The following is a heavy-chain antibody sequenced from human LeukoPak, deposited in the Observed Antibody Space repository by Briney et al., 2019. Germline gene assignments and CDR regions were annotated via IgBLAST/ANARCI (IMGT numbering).Heavy chain of an antibody. J-gene: IGHJ3*02. V-gene: IGHV4-34*01. D-gene: IGHD3-3*01. CDR3: ARLLRFLEWYGGDAFDI. Sequence: SETLSLTCAVYGGSFSGYYWSWIRQPPGKGLEWIGEINHSGSTNYNPSLKSRVTISVDTSKNQFSLKLSSVTAADTAVYYCARLLRFLEWYGGDAFDIWGRGTMVTVSS. CDR2: INHSGST. CDR1: GGSFSGYY.